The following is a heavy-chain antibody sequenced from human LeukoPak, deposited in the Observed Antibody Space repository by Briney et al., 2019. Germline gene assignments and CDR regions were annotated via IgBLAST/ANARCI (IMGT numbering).Heavy chain of an antibody. V-gene: IGHV4-34*01. D-gene: IGHD5-12*01. CDR1: GGPFSDYY. Sequence: NPSETLSLTCAVYGGPFSDYYFTWIPQPPGKGLEWIGEIHPSGSPSYNPSLMSRVSLSLDTSRSQFSLRLNSVTAADTAVYFCARGLDTYKSGFDWGQGTLVTVS. CDR3: ARGLDTYKSGFD. J-gene: IGHJ4*02. CDR2: IHPSGSP.